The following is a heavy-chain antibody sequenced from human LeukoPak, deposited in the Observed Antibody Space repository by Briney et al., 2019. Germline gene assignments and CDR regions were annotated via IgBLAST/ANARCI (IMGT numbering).Heavy chain of an antibody. CDR2: ISSSSSTI. CDR1: GFTFSSYS. V-gene: IGHV3-48*01. D-gene: IGHD5-24*01. Sequence: GGSLRLSCAASGFTFSSYSMNWVRQAPGKGLEWVSYISSSSSTIYYADSVKGRFTISRDNAKNSLCLQMNSLRAEDTAVYYCARDGGARDGYSLDYWGQGTLVTVSS. CDR3: ARDGGARDGYSLDY. J-gene: IGHJ4*02.